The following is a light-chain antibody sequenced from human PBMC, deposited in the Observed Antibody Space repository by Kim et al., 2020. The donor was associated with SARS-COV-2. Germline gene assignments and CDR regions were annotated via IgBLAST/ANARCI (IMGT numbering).Light chain of an antibody. CDR3: QQYGTSPET. Sequence: EIVLTQSPGTLSLSPGERATLSCRASQSVSNSLLAWYQQKPGQAPRVLIHGVSNRATGIPDRFSGRGSGTDFTLTISKLESEDFAVYYCQQYGTSPETFGQGTKVEIK. CDR1: QSVSNSL. CDR2: GVS. V-gene: IGKV3-20*01. J-gene: IGKJ1*01.